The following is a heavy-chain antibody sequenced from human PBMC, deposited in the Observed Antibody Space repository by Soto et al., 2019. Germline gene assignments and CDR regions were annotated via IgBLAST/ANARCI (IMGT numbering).Heavy chain of an antibody. CDR3: AHTRVPDTLDY. D-gene: IGHD2-2*01. Sequence: QITLKESGPTLVKPTQTLTLTCTFSGFSLSTSGVGVAWIRQPPGKPLEWLALIYWNDIKRYSPSLKSRLTITKDTSKNQVVLTMTSMDPVDTATYYCAHTRVPDTLDYWGQGTLVTVSS. CDR2: IYWNDIK. J-gene: IGHJ4*01. CDR1: GFSLSTSGVG. V-gene: IGHV2-5*01.